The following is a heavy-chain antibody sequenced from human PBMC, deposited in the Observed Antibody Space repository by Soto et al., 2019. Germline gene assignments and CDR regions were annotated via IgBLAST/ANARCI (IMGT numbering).Heavy chain of an antibody. J-gene: IGHJ6*02. CDR1: GGTFSSYA. CDR2: IIPIFGTA. V-gene: IGHV1-69*13. Sequence: ASVKVSCKASGGTFSSYAISWVRQAPGQGLEWMGGIIPIFGTANYAQKFQGRVTITADESTSTAYMELSSLRSEDTAVYYCARDPSSGYYYYGMDVWGQGTTVTVSS. CDR3: ARDPSSGYYYYGMDV. D-gene: IGHD6-6*01.